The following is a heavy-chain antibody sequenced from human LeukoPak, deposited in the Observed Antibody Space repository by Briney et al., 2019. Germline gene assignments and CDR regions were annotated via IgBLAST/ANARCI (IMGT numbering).Heavy chain of an antibody. CDR1: AYSISGVYY. J-gene: IGHJ5*02. V-gene: IGHV4-38-2*02. Sequence: SETLSRTGTVAAYSISGVYYGGWIRRPPGKGLGWIGGIYDSGSTYYNPPLKSRLTISGDTSKNHLSLKLSSVTAADTAVYYCARDLSSDSSGWYGNWFDPWGQGTLVTVSS. CDR3: ARDLSSDSSGWYGNWFDP. CDR2: IYDSGST. D-gene: IGHD6-19*01.